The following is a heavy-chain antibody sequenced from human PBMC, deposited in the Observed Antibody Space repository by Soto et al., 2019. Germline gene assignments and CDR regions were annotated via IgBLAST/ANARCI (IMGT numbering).Heavy chain of an antibody. D-gene: IGHD4-17*01. V-gene: IGHV3-33*01. CDR3: ARTSERGRLTTVTPRKTGAFDI. Sequence: GGSLRVSCAASGFTFSSYVMHWVRQAPGKGLEWVAVIWYDGSNKYYADSVKGRFTISRDNSKNTLYLQMNSLRAEDTAVYYCARTSERGRLTTVTPRKTGAFDIWGQGAMVTVSS. J-gene: IGHJ3*02. CDR1: GFTFSSYV. CDR2: IWYDGSNK.